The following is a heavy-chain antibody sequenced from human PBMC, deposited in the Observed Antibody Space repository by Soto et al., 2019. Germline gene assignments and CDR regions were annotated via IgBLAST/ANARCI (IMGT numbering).Heavy chain of an antibody. V-gene: IGHV4-31*03. CDR3: ALRLGVLVRLYFDY. J-gene: IGHJ4*02. D-gene: IGHD3-16*01. Sequence: QVQLQESGPGLVKPSQTLSLTCTVSGGSISSGGYYWSWIRQHPGKGLEWIGYIYYSGSTYYHPSLKSRVTTSVDTSKTQFSLKPSSVTAADTAVYYCALRLGVLVRLYFDYWGQGTLVTVSS. CDR2: IYYSGST. CDR1: GGSISSGGYY.